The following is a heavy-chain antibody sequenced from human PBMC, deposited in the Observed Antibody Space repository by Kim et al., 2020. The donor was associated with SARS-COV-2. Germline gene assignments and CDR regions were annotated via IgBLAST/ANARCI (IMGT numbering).Heavy chain of an antibody. Sequence: GGSLRLSCAASGFTFSSYAMSWVRQAPGKGLEWVSAISGSGGSTYYADSVKGRFTISRDNSKNTLYLQMNSLRAEDTAVYYCAKEGRGLIVDSGGFDYWGQGTLVTVSS. J-gene: IGHJ4*02. D-gene: IGHD3-22*01. CDR2: ISGSGGST. CDR3: AKEGRGLIVDSGGFDY. CDR1: GFTFSSYA. V-gene: IGHV3-23*01.